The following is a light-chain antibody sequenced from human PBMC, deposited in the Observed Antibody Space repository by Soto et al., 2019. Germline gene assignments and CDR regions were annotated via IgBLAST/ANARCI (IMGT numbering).Light chain of an antibody. J-gene: IGKJ3*01. V-gene: IGKV3-15*01. CDR3: QQYFNWPPFT. CDR2: GAS. Sequence: EIVLTQSPGTLSLSPGERATLSCRASQSVSTNLAWYQQKPGQAPRLLIYGASTRATAVPARFSGSGSGTEFTLTISSLQSEDFAVYYCQQYFNWPPFTFGPGTKVDIK. CDR1: QSVSTN.